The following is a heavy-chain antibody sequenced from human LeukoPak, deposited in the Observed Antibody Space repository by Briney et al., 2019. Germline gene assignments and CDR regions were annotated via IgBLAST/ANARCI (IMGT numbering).Heavy chain of an antibody. CDR1: GFTFSSYG. Sequence: GGSLRLSCAASGFTFSSYGMHWVRQAPGKGLEWVAVIWYDGSNKYYADSAKGRFTISRDNSKNTLYLQMNSLRAEDTAVYYCAKAYGSGSYYPYYYYYYMDVWGKGTTVTVSS. V-gene: IGHV3-33*06. D-gene: IGHD3-10*01. J-gene: IGHJ6*03. CDR3: AKAYGSGSYYPYYYYYYMDV. CDR2: IWYDGSNK.